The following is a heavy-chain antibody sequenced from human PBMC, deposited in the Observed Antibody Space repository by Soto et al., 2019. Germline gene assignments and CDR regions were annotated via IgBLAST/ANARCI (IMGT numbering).Heavy chain of an antibody. CDR1: GFTFSSYG. J-gene: IGHJ4*02. CDR2: ISYDGSNK. Sequence: GGSLRLSCAASGFTFSSYGMHWVRQAPGKGLEWVAVISYDGSNKYYADSVKGRFTISRDNSKNTLYLQMNSLRAEDTAVYYCAKDGRLGIPPRRFDYWGQGTLVTVSS. CDR3: AKDGRLGIPPRRFDY. V-gene: IGHV3-30*18. D-gene: IGHD1-20*01.